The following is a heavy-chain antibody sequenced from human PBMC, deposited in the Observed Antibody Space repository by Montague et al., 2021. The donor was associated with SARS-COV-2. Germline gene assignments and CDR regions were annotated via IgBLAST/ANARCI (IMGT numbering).Heavy chain of an antibody. CDR3: AKDTHYSSNYYWGYFDL. D-gene: IGHD6-13*01. CDR1: GFSFDDYA. CDR2: ISGDGGST. J-gene: IGHJ2*01. Sequence: SLRLSCAASGFSFDDYAMHWVRQAPGKGLEWVSLISGDGGSTYYADSVKGRFTISRDNSKNSLYLQMNSLRTEDTALYYCAKDTHYSSNYYWGYFDLWGRGTLVTVSS. V-gene: IGHV3-43*02.